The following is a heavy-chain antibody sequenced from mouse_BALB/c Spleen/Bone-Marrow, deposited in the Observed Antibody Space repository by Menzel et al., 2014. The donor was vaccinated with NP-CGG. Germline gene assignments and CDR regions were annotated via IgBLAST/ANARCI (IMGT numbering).Heavy chain of an antibody. J-gene: IGHJ2*01. CDR3: ARPLTGAYFDY. V-gene: IGHV5-9*02. D-gene: IGHD4-1*01. Sequence: EVKLVESGGGLVKPGGSLKLSGAASGFAFSSYDMSWVRQTPEKRLEWVATISSGGSYTYYPDSVKGRFTISRDNARNTLYLQMSSLRPEDTALYYCARPLTGAYFDYWGQGTTLTVSS. CDR1: GFAFSSYD. CDR2: ISSGGSYT.